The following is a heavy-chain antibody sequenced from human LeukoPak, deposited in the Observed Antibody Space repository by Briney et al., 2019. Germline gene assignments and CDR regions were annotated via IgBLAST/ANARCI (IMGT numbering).Heavy chain of an antibody. J-gene: IGHJ4*02. CDR2: IIPIFGTA. D-gene: IGHD3-10*01. Sequence: SVKVSCKASGGTFSSYAISWVRQAPGQGLEWMGGIIPIFGTANYAQKFQGRVTITADESTSTAYMELSSLRSEDTAVYYCARVLLRYYGSGSYFDYWGQGTLVTVSS. CDR3: ARVLLRYYGSGSYFDY. CDR1: GGTFSSYA. V-gene: IGHV1-69*13.